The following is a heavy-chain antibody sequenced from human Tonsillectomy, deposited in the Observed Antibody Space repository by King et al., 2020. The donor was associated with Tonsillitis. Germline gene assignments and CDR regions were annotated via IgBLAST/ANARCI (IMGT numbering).Heavy chain of an antibody. J-gene: IGHJ6*02. CDR2: ISKTSGYI. V-gene: IGHV3-21*06. D-gene: IGHD5-24*01. Sequence: ESGGGLVKPGGSLRLSCAASGFNISSHTMSWVRQAPGKGLEWVSSISKTSGYIHYADSVKGRFTITRDNAKNSLFLQMNSLSDEDTAVYYCAARVASDGGMDVWGQGTAVTVSS. CDR1: GFNISSHT. CDR3: AARVASDGGMDV.